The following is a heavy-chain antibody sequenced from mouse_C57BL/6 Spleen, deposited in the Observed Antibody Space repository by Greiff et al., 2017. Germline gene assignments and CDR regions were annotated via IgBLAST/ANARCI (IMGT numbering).Heavy chain of an antibody. CDR2: IDPANGNT. V-gene: IGHV14-3*01. CDR3: ARGPYYYGSSYPDYYAMDY. Sequence: VQLQQSVAELVRPGASVKLSCTASGFNIKNTYMHWVKQRPEQGLEWIGRIDPANGNTKYAPKFQGPATIPAATSSNTAYRQLSSLTSEDTAIYYCARGPYYYGSSYPDYYAMDYWGQGTSVTVSS. CDR1: GFNIKNTY. D-gene: IGHD1-1*01. J-gene: IGHJ4*01.